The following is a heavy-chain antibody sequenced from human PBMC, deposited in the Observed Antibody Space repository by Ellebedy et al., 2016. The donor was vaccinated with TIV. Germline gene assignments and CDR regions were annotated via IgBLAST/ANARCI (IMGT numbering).Heavy chain of an antibody. CDR2: IYTGDST. J-gene: IGHJ3*02. V-gene: IGHV3-53*01. CDR3: ARVRSSAFEI. CDR1: GFSVSSNY. Sequence: PGGSLRLSCAASGFSVSSNYVSWVRQAPGKGLEWVSYIYTGDSTYHADSVKGRFTISRDNSKKTVSLQMNSLRVEDTAVYYCARVRSSAFEIWGQGTMVTVSS.